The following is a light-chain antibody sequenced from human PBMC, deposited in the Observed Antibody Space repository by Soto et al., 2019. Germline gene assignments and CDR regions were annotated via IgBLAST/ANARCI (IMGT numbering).Light chain of an antibody. CDR2: KAS. CDR3: QQYETFSGT. CDR1: QTISSW. Sequence: MTQSPATLSGSVGDRVTITCRASQTISSWLAWYQQKPGKAPKLLIYKASTLKSGVPSRFSGSGSGTEFTLTISSLQPDDFATYYCQQYETFSGTFGGGTKVDIK. V-gene: IGKV1-5*03. J-gene: IGKJ4*01.